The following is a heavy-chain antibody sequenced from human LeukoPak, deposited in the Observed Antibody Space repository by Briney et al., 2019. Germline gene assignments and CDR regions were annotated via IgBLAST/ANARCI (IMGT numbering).Heavy chain of an antibody. CDR3: ARRSGGRAPYFDY. CDR1: GYTFIGHY. J-gene: IGHJ4*02. V-gene: IGHV1-2*02. D-gene: IGHD2-15*01. CDR2: INPKNGGA. Sequence: ASVKVSCKTSGYTFIGHYIHWVRQAPGQGLEWMGWINPKNGGANYAQKFQGRVTMTRDTSISTAYMELSRLRSDDTAVYYCARRSGGRAPYFDYWGQGTLVTVSS.